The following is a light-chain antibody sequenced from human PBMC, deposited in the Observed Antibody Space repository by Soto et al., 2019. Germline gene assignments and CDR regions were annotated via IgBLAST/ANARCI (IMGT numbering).Light chain of an antibody. CDR1: QSVSTN. CDR2: GAS. CDR3: QQYSSSPS. J-gene: IGKJ5*01. Sequence: EIVLTQSPGTLSLSPGERATLSCRASQSVSTNLAWYQQKPGQVPSLLIYGASTRASGIPARFSGSGSGTEFTLTIGGLQSEDFAVYYCQQYSSSPSFGQGTRLEI. V-gene: IGKV3-15*01.